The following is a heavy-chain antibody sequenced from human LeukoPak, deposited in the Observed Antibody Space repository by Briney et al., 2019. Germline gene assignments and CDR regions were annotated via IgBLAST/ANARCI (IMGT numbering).Heavy chain of an antibody. CDR3: ARFPGFEY. Sequence: GGSLRLSCTVSGFTFSSYWMTWVRQAPGKELEWVANINQHGSEKNYVDSVKGRFIISRDNANNSLYLQMNSLRGEDTAVYYCARFPGFEYWGQGTLVTVSS. V-gene: IGHV3-7*01. CDR1: GFTFSSYW. J-gene: IGHJ4*02. CDR2: INQHGSEK.